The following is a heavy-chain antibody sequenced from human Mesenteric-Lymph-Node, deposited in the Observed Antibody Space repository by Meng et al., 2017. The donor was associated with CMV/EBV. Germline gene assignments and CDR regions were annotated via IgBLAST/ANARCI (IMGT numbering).Heavy chain of an antibody. CDR3: AKDRLNTAPIYYYFHGVDV. CDR2: IKQDGSEK. V-gene: IGHV3-7*01. Sequence: GESLKISCAASGFTFSSYWMSWVRQAPGKGLEWVANIKQDGSEKYYVDSVKGRFTISRDNPGNTLSLQMNSLRGEDMAVYYCAKDRLNTAPIYYYFHGVDVWGLGTTVTVSS. J-gene: IGHJ6*02. CDR1: GFTFSSYW.